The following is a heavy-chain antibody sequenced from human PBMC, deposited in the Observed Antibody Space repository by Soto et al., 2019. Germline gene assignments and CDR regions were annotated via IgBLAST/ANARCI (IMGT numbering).Heavy chain of an antibody. Sequence: VQLVESGGGVVQPGRSLRLSCAASGFTFSSYGMHWVRQAPGKGLEWVAVISYDGSNKYYADSVKGRFTISRDNSKNTLYLQMNSLRAEDTAVYYCAGPDYGDYYFDYWGQGTLVTVSS. J-gene: IGHJ4*02. CDR2: ISYDGSNK. V-gene: IGHV3-30*03. D-gene: IGHD4-17*01. CDR1: GFTFSSYG. CDR3: AGPDYGDYYFDY.